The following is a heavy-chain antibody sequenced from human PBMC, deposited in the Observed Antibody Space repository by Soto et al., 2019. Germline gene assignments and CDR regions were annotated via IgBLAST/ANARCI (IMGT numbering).Heavy chain of an antibody. Sequence: EVQLVESGGDLVQPGGSLRLSCAASGFTFNRHWMTWVRQAPGKGLEWVANIKEDGIDKYYVDSVRGRFTISRDTAKNSLYLQMDSLRAEDTAVEYCARRLGTGPSSFCRSLDYWGQGTLVTVSS. CDR3: ARRLGTGPSSFCRSLDY. CDR1: GFTFNRHW. J-gene: IGHJ4*02. V-gene: IGHV3-7*05. D-gene: IGHD2-2*01. CDR2: IKEDGIDK.